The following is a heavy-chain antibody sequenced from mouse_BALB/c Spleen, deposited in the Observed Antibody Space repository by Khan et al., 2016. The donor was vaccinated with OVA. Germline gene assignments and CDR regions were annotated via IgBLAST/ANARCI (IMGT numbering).Heavy chain of an antibody. D-gene: IGHD3-1*01. V-gene: IGHV1-63*02. CDR2: IYPGGGYT. Sequence: QVQLKQSGAELVRPGTSVKMSCKAAGYTFTNYWIGWVKQRPGHGLEWIGDIYPGGGYTNYNEKFKGKATLTADTSSSTAYMQLSSLTSGDSVIYYCARGGAARATWDYFDYGGQGTTLTVSS. CDR1: GYTFTNYW. J-gene: IGHJ2*01. CDR3: ARGGAARATWDYFDY.